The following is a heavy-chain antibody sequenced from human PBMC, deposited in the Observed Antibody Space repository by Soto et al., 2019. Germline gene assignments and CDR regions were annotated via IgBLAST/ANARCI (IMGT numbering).Heavy chain of an antibody. CDR3: ARDSITRVSSDVPGMDV. D-gene: IGHD3-16*01. CDR2: IGEGGFST. CDR1: GFTFSTYA. Sequence: EVRLLESGGGLVEPGGSLRLSCAASGFTFSTYAMSWVRQAPGKGLEWVSVIGEGGFSTQYAASVKGRFTISRDNSKNMLYLQMHSLRSDDTAVYYCARDSITRVSSDVPGMDVWGQGTTVTVSS. J-gene: IGHJ6*02. V-gene: IGHV3-23*01.